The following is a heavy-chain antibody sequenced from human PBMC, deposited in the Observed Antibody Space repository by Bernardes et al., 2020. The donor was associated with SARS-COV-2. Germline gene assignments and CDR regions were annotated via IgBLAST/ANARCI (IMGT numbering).Heavy chain of an antibody. CDR2: ISYIGTT. CDR3: AREQWLGQIDY. Sequence: LSLTCTVSGGSISSHYWSWIRQPPGKGLEWIGHISYIGTTNYNPSLKSRVTISVDTSKNHFSLNLTSVTAADTAVYYCAREQWLGQIDYWGQGTLVTVSS. D-gene: IGHD6-19*01. J-gene: IGHJ4*02. CDR1: GGSISSHY. V-gene: IGHV4-59*11.